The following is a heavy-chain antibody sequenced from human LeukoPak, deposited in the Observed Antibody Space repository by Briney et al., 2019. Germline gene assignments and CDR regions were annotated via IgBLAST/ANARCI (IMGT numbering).Heavy chain of an antibody. CDR1: GGSFSAYY. J-gene: IGHJ4*02. CDR2: INHSRST. V-gene: IGHV4-34*01. CDR3: AGDHLYCSSTSCYGGPFDY. D-gene: IGHD2-2*01. Sequence: SETLSLTCAVHGGSFSAYYWSWIRQPPGKGLEWIGEINHSRSTNYNPSLKSRVTISVDTSKNQFSLKLSSVTAADTAVYYCAGDHLYCSSTSCYGGPFDYWGQGTLVTVSS.